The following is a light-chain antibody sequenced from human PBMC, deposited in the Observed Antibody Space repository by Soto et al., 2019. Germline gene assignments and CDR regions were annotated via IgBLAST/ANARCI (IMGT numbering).Light chain of an antibody. J-gene: IGKJ1*01. CDR3: QQSYSTPRT. CDR1: QSISSD. CDR2: AAS. Sequence: DTQMTQSPSSLSASVGDRVTITCGPSQSISSDLNWYQQKPGKAPKVLIYAASTLQSGVPSRFSGSGSGTDFTLTISSLQPDDFATYYCQQSYSTPRTFGQGTKVDIK. V-gene: IGKV1-39*01.